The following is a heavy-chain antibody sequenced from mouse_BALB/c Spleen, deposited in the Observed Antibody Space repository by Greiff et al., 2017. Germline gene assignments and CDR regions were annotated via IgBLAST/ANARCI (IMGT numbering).Heavy chain of an antibody. CDR2: ISTYYGNT. CDR1: GYTFTDYA. D-gene: IGHD1-1*01. J-gene: IGHJ2*01. CDR3: ARSYYYGSSYYFDY. Sequence: VQLQQSGPELVRPGVSVKISCKGSGYTFTDYAMHWVKQSHAKSLEWIGVISTYYGNTNYNQKFKGKATMTVDKSSSTAYMELARLTSEDSAIYYCARSYYYGSSYYFDYWGQGTTLTVSS. V-gene: IGHV1-67*01.